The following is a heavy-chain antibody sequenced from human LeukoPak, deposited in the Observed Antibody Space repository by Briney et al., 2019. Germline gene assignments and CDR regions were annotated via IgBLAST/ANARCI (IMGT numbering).Heavy chain of an antibody. CDR3: ARRNDFDI. V-gene: IGHV4-59*08. Sequence: SETLSLTCTVSGGSLSDEQWNWIRQPPGKGLEWTGNIYYSGNTNYNPSLKSRVTISVDTSKNQFSLKLSSVTAADTAVYYCARRNDFDIWGQGTMVTVSS. J-gene: IGHJ3*02. CDR1: GGSLSDEQ. CDR2: IYYSGNT.